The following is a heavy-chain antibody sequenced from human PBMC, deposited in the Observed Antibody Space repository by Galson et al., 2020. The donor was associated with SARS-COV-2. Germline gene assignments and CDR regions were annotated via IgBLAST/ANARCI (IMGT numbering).Heavy chain of an antibody. Sequence: GESLKISCAASGFTFSSYGMHWVRQAPGKGLEWVAVISYDGSNKYYADSVKGRYTISRDNSKNTLYLQMNSLRAEDTAVYYCAKASPEGSGSYYLPYYGMDVWGQGTTVTVSS. CDR1: GFTFSSYG. D-gene: IGHD3-10*01. CDR2: ISYDGSNK. V-gene: IGHV3-30*18. CDR3: AKASPEGSGSYYLPYYGMDV. J-gene: IGHJ6*02.